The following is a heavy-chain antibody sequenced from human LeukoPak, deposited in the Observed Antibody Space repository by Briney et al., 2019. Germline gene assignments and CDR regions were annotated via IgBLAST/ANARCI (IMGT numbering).Heavy chain of an antibody. CDR1: GITFSSYS. D-gene: IGHD6-13*01. CDR2: ISSSSSYI. V-gene: IGHV3-21*01. CDR3: ARAPYSSTEPRDYFDY. J-gene: IGHJ4*02. Sequence: GGSLRLSCAASGITFSSYSMNWVRQAPGKGQEWVSSISSSSSYIYYADSVKGRFTISRDNAKNSLYLQMNSLRAEDTAVYYCARAPYSSTEPRDYFDYWGQGTLITVSS.